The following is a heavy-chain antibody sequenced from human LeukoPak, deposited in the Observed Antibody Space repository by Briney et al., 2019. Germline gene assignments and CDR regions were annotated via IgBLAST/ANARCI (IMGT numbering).Heavy chain of an antibody. CDR2: IYSGGST. CDR1: GFTFSSYG. V-gene: IGHV3-NL1*01. CDR3: ATSARTYIGSSLDY. D-gene: IGHD2-15*01. Sequence: GGSLRLSCAASGFTFSSYGMHWVRQAPGKGLEWVSVIYSGGSTYYADPVKGRFTISRDNAKNTLYLQMNSLRAEDTALYYCATSARTYIGSSLDYWGQGTLVTVSS. J-gene: IGHJ4*02.